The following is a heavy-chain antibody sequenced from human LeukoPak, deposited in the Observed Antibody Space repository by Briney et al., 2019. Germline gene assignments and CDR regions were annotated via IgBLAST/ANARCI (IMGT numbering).Heavy chain of an antibody. Sequence: PSETLSLTCTVSGDSIASSGYYWSWVRQPPGKGLEWIATIYYSGTTYYNAPLKSRVTISVDTSKNQFSLKLGSVTAADTAVYYCARYVVVTAKYYFDYWGQGTLVTVSS. CDR3: ARYVVVTAKYYFDY. V-gene: IGHV4-39*01. CDR1: GDSIASSGYY. CDR2: IYYSGTT. J-gene: IGHJ4*02. D-gene: IGHD2-21*02.